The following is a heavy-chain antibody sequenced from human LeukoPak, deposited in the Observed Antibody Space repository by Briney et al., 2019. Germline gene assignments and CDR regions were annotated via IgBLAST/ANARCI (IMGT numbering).Heavy chain of an antibody. V-gene: IGHV4-39*07. CDR3: ARGKTTYGDYDY. CDR2: IYTSGST. J-gene: IGHJ4*02. CDR1: GGSISSSSYY. Sequence: SETLSLTCTVSGGSISSSSYYWGWIRQPPGKGLEWIGRIYTSGSTNYNPSLKSRVTISVDTSKDQFSLKLSSVTAADTAVYYCARGKTTYGDYDYWGQGTLVTVSS. D-gene: IGHD4-17*01.